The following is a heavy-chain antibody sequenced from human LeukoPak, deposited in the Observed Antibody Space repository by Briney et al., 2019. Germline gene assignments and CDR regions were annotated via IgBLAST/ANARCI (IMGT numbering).Heavy chain of an antibody. CDR2: ISAYNGRT. CDR3: ARVFPWGIVVVPAAMGGNWFDP. CDR1: GYTFTSYG. V-gene: IGHV1-18*01. D-gene: IGHD2-2*01. J-gene: IGHJ5*02. Sequence: ASVKVSCKASGYTFTSYGISWVRQAPGQGLEWMGWISAYNGRTYYAQNLQGRVTMTTDTATSTAYMELRSLRSDDTAVYYCARVFPWGIVVVPAAMGGNWFDPWGQGTLVTVSS.